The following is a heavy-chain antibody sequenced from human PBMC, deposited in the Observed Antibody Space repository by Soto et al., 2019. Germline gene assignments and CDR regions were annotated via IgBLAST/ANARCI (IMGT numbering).Heavy chain of an antibody. CDR3: AGNSMRNYYYGMDV. V-gene: IGHV3-11*01. CDR2: ISSRGSTI. CDR1: GFTFSDYY. D-gene: IGHD6-13*01. Sequence: QVQLVESGGGLVKPGGSLRLSCAGSGFTFSDYYMSWIRQAAGKGLEWVSYISSRGSTIYYADSVKGRFTISRDNAKNSLYLQMNSLRAEDTAVYYCAGNSMRNYYYGMDVWGQGPTVTVSS. J-gene: IGHJ6*02.